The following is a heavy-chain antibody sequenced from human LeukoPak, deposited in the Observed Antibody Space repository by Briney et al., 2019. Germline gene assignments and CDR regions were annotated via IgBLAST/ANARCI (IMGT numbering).Heavy chain of an antibody. D-gene: IGHD2-2*02. Sequence: SETLSLTCSVSGGSISSYFWSWIRQPPGKGLEWIGYIYYSGSTKYSPSLKSRVTISVDTSKNQFSLKLSSVTAADTAVYYCARHANTYDAFDIWGQGTMVTV. CDR3: ARHANTYDAFDI. CDR1: GGSISSYF. V-gene: IGHV4-59*08. CDR2: IYYSGST. J-gene: IGHJ3*02.